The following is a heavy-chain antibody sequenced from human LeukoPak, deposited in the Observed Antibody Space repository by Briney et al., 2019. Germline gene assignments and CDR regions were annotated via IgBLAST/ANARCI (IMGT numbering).Heavy chain of an antibody. D-gene: IGHD6-13*01. V-gene: IGHV3-21*01. CDR1: GFTFSSYS. CDR2: ISSSSSYI. Sequence: GGSLRLSCAASGFTFSSYSMNWVRQAPGKGLEWVSSISSSSSYIYYADSVKGRFTISRDNAKNSLYLQMNRLRAEDTAVYYCARDHSSSWAHSYYFDYWGQGTLVTVSS. CDR3: ARDHSSSWAHSYYFDY. J-gene: IGHJ4*02.